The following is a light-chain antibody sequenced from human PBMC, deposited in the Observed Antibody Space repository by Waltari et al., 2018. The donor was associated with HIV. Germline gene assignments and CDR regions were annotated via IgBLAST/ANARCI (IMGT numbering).Light chain of an antibody. CDR3: AAWNDNLSGVV. J-gene: IGLJ2*01. V-gene: IGLV1-47*01. CDR2: RNN. Sequence: QSVLSQPPSASGTPGQRVTISCSGSSSNIGRFYVYWYRQVPGTPPQLLISRNNQRPSGVPDRFSGSKSGTSASLAISGLRSEDEAYYYCAAWNDNLSGVVFGGGTELTVL. CDR1: SSNIGRFY.